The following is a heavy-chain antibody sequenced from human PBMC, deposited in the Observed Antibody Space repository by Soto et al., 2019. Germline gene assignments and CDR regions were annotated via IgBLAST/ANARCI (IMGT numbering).Heavy chain of an antibody. D-gene: IGHD4-17*01. CDR2: ISYDGSNK. CDR1: GFTFSSYG. J-gene: IGHJ6*02. CDR3: ARTYGDYYTYYYGMDV. V-gene: IGHV3-30*03. Sequence: GGSLRLSCAASGFTFSSYGMHWVRQAPGKGLEWVAVISYDGSNKYYADSVKGRFTISRDNSKNTLYLQMNSLRAEDTAVYYCARTYGDYYTYYYGMDVWGQGTTVTVSS.